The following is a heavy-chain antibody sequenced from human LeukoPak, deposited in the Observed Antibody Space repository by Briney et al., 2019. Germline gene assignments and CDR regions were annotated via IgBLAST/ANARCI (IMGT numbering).Heavy chain of an antibody. V-gene: IGHV2-70*11. D-gene: IGHD3-22*01. CDR3: ARIKASSGNDAFDI. Sequence: SGPTLVNPTQTLTLTCTFSGFSLSTSGMCVSWIRQPPGKALEWLARIDWDDDKYYSTSLKTRLTISKDTSKNQVVLTMTNMDPVDTATYYCARIKASSGNDAFDIWGQGTMVTVSS. CDR2: IDWDDDK. CDR1: GFSLSTSGMC. J-gene: IGHJ3*02.